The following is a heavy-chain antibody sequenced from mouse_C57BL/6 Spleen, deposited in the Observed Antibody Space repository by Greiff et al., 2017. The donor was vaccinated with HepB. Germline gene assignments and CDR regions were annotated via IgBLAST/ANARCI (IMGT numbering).Heavy chain of an antibody. J-gene: IGHJ1*03. CDR1: GFSLTSYG. V-gene: IGHV2-2*01. CDR2: IWSGGST. D-gene: IGHD3-3*01. CDR3: ASSANHWYFDV. Sequence: VKVVESGPGLVQPSQSLSITCTVSGFSLTSYGVHWVRQSPGKGLEWLGVIWSGGSTDYNAAFISRLSISKDNSKSQVFFKMNSLQADDTAIYYCASSANHWYFDVWGTGTTVTVSS.